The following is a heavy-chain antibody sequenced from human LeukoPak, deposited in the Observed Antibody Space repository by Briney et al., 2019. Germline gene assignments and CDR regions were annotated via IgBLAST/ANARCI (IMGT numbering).Heavy chain of an antibody. D-gene: IGHD1-14*01. CDR3: TRDRSRAEDD. Sequence: PGGSLRLSCAASGFTLSANWMSSVRQAPGKGLEWVANINQGGSDKYYVDSVKGRFTISRDNANNLLYLQMNSLRGEDTAVYYCTRDRSRAEDDWGQGTLVTVSS. J-gene: IGHJ4*02. CDR2: INQGGSDK. V-gene: IGHV3-7*01. CDR1: GFTLSANW.